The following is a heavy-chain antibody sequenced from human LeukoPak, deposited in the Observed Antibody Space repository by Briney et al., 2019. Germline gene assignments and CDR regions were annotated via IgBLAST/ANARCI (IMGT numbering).Heavy chain of an antibody. V-gene: IGHV3-53*01. CDR2: ISGSGGST. CDR3: AREYLDGSGWYAYFDY. Sequence: GGSLRLSCAASGFTVSNNFMGWVRQAPGKGLEWVSAISGSGGSTYYADSVRGRFTISRDNSKNTLYLQMNSLRAEDTAVYYCAREYLDGSGWYAYFDYWGRGTLVTVSS. J-gene: IGHJ4*02. D-gene: IGHD6-19*01. CDR1: GFTVSNNF.